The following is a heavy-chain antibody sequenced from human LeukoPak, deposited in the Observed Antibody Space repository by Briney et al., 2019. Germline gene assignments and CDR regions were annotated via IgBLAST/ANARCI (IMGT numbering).Heavy chain of an antibody. Sequence: ASVKVSCKASGYTFTSYYMHWVRQAPGQGLEWMGIINPSGGSTSYAQKFQGRVTMTRDMSTSTVYMELSSLRSEDTAVYYCAREKGQTGGYNWFDPWGQGTLVTVSS. J-gene: IGHJ5*02. CDR1: GYTFTSYY. D-gene: IGHD7-27*01. CDR3: AREKGQTGGYNWFDP. V-gene: IGHV1-46*01. CDR2: INPSGGST.